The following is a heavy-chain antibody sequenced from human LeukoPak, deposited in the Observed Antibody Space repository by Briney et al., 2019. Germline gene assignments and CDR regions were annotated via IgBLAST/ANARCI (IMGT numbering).Heavy chain of an antibody. V-gene: IGHV4-34*01. CDR3: ARGGASRIAAAGTFDY. J-gene: IGHJ4*02. Sequence: SETLSLTCAVYGGSFSGYYWSWIRQPPGKGLEWIGEINHSGSTNYNPSLKSRVTISVDTSKNQLSLKLSSVTAADTAVYYCARGGASRIAAAGTFDYWGQGTLVTVSS. CDR2: INHSGST. D-gene: IGHD6-13*01. CDR1: GGSFSGYY.